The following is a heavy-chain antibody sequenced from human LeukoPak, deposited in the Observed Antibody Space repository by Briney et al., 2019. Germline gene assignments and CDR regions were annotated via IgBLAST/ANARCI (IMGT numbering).Heavy chain of an antibody. CDR3: ARTSGGRPFEY. J-gene: IGHJ4*02. D-gene: IGHD1-26*01. CDR1: GFTFSIYW. Sequence: PGGSLRLSCAASGFTFSIYWMTWVRQAPGKGLEWVANIKQDGSDKYYEASVKGRFTISRDNANNSLYLQMNSLRVEDTAVYYCARTSGGRPFEYWGQGTLVTVSS. V-gene: IGHV3-7*04. CDR2: IKQDGSDK.